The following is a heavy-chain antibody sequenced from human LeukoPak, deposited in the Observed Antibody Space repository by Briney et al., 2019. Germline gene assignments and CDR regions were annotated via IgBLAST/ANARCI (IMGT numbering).Heavy chain of an antibody. CDR3: AKDSNLEYFDY. J-gene: IGHJ4*02. V-gene: IGHV3-30*02. Sequence: YYADSVKGRFTISRDNSKNTLYLQMNSLRAEDTAVYYCAKDSNLEYFDYWGQGTLVTVSS. D-gene: IGHD1-1*01.